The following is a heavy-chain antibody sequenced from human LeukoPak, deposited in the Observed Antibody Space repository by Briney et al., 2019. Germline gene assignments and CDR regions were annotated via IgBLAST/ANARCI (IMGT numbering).Heavy chain of an antibody. J-gene: IGHJ1*01. CDR1: GFTFSNYS. Sequence: GGSLRLSCAASGFTFSNYSMNWVRQAPGKGLEWVSSISSSNNYIYYADSLKGRFTISRDNAKNSLYLQMNSLRAEDTAVYYCATEGEYCSSTTCYAGEYFQHWGQGTLVTVSS. D-gene: IGHD2-2*01. CDR3: ATEGEYCSSTTCYAGEYFQH. V-gene: IGHV3-21*01. CDR2: ISSSNNYI.